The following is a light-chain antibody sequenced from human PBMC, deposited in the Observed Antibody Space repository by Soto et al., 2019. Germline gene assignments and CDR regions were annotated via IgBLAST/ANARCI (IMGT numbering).Light chain of an antibody. J-gene: IGLJ3*02. V-gene: IGLV2-14*01. Sequence: QSALTQPASVSGSPGQSITISCTGTSSDVGGYDYVSWHQQHPGKAPKLMIYDVNNRPSGVSDRFSGSKSGNTASLTISGLQAEDEADYYCSSYTSSTSVMFGGGTKLTVL. CDR3: SSYTSSTSVM. CDR1: SSDVGGYDY. CDR2: DVN.